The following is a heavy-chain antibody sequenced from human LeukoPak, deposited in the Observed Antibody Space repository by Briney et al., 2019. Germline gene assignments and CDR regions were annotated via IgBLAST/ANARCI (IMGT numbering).Heavy chain of an antibody. J-gene: IGHJ6*03. CDR2: IKQYGSER. CDR1: GFIFSSYW. V-gene: IGHV3-7*01. D-gene: IGHD3-10*01. CDR3: ARVRGDYYMDV. Sequence: GGSLRLSXAASGFIFSSYWMTWVRQAPGKGLEWVANIKQYGSERYYVDSVKGRFTISRDNAKNSLYLQMNSLRAEDTAVYYCARVRGDYYMDVWGKGTTVTVSS.